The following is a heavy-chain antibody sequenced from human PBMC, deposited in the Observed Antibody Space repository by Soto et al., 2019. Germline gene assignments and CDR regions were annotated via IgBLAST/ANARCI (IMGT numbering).Heavy chain of an antibody. CDR3: ARGPFRPSAMDV. CDR1: GGNFKKNV. V-gene: IGHV1-69*10. CDR2: TIPALGKT. D-gene: IGHD3-10*01. Sequence: AASVKVSCKTSGGNFKKNVFTWVRQAPGQGLEWMGGTIPALGKTHYIEKFQGRVTITVDDATRTVYMEVRDLTSDDTAIYYCARGPFRPSAMDVWGQGTTVTVSS. J-gene: IGHJ6*02.